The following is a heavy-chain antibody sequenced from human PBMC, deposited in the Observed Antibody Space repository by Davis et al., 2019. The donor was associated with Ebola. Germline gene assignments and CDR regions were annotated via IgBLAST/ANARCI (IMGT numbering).Heavy chain of an antibody. CDR1: GGSISSYY. CDR2: IYYSGST. Sequence: PSETLSLTCTVSGGSISSYYWSWIRQPPGKGLEWIGYIYYSGSTNYNPSLKSRVTISVDTSKNQFSLKLTSVSAADTAVYFCARHSNKWYYFDHWGQGSLVTVSS. V-gene: IGHV4-59*08. J-gene: IGHJ4*02. CDR3: ARHSNKWYYFDH. D-gene: IGHD3-9*01.